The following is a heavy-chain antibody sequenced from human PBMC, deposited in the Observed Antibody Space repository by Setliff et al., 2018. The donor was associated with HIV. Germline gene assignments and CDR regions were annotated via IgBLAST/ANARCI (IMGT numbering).Heavy chain of an antibody. J-gene: IGHJ4*02. V-gene: IGHV4-39*01. Sequence: SETLSLTCSVSGGSISSSTYYWGWVRQPPGQGLEWIGSIYHSGFTYHNPSLKSRITLSVDTSKNQFSLKLSSVTAADTAVYYCARTPYDFWSGHIDYWGQGTLVTVSS. CDR3: ARTPYDFWSGHIDY. CDR2: IYHSGFT. D-gene: IGHD3-3*01. CDR1: GGSISSSTYY.